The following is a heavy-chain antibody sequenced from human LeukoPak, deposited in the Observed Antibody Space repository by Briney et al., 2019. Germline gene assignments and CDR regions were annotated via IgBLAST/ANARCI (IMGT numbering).Heavy chain of an antibody. V-gene: IGHV1-18*04. D-gene: IGHD4-23*01. CDR3: ARLRWNDLYYYYYMDV. CDR2: ISAYSGNT. CDR1: GYTFTGYY. J-gene: IGHJ6*03. Sequence: GASVKVPCKASGYTFTGYYMHWVRQAPGQGLEWMGWISAYSGNTNYAQKLQGRVTMTTDTSTSTAYMELRSLRSDDTAVYYCARLRWNDLYYYYYMDVWGKGTTVTVSS.